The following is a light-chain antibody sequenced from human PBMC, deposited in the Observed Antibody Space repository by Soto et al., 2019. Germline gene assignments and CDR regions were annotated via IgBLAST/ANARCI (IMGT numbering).Light chain of an antibody. J-gene: IGLJ1*01. CDR1: SSDVGGYNY. V-gene: IGLV2-14*01. Sequence: QSALTQPASVSGSPGQSITISCTGTSSDVGGYNYVSWYQQHPGKAPKLMIYDVSNRPSGVSNRFSGSKSGNTASLTISGLQAEDEVDYYSSSYTRRSSSTYVFGTGTKLTAL. CDR2: DVS. CDR3: SSYTRRSSSTYV.